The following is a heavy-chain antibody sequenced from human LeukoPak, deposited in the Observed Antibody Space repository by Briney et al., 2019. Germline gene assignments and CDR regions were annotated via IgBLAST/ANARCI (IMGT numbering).Heavy chain of an antibody. CDR1: GGSVSSGSYY. CDR3: ARGSGYNPFDH. CDR2: IYYSGSS. V-gene: IGHV4-61*01. J-gene: IGHJ4*02. D-gene: IGHD5-24*01. Sequence: SETLSLTCTVSGGSVSSGSYYWSWIRQPPGKGLECIGYIYYSGSSYYNPSLKSRVTMSIDTSKNQFSLNLGSVTAADTAVYFCARGSGYNPFDHWGQGTLVTVSS.